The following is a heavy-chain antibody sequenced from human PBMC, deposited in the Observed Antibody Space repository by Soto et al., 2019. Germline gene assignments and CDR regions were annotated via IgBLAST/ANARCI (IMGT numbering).Heavy chain of an antibody. CDR2: ISWNSGSI. J-gene: IGHJ6*03. D-gene: IGHD2-2*01. Sequence: GGSLRLSCAASGFTFDDYAMHWVRQAPGKGLEWVSGISWNSGSIGYADSVKGRFTISRDNAKNSLYLQMNSLRAEDTALYYCAKDHGRRRPAAMSRGIGYYYYYYMDVWGKGTTVTVSS. CDR3: AKDHGRRRPAAMSRGIGYYYYYYMDV. V-gene: IGHV3-9*01. CDR1: GFTFDDYA.